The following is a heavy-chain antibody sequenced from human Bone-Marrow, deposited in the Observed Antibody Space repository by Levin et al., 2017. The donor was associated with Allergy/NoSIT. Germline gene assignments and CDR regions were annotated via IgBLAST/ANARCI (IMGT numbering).Heavy chain of an antibody. CDR3: ASSRECGGDCYWAQSNYGMDV. J-gene: IGHJ6*02. Sequence: GGSLRLSCAASGFTFSSYAMHWVRQAPGKGLEWVAVISYDGSNKYYADSVKGRFTISRDNSKNTLYLQMNSLRAEDTAVYYCASSRECGGDCYWAQSNYGMDVWGQGTTVTVSS. V-gene: IGHV3-30-3*01. CDR2: ISYDGSNK. CDR1: GFTFSSYA. D-gene: IGHD2-21*02.